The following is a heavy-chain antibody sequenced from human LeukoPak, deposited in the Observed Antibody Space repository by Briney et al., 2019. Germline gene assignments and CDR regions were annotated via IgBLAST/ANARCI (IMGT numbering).Heavy chain of an antibody. CDR2: IYYSGST. CDR1: GGSISSSSYY. CDR3: ARQDYDILTGYSDYFDY. D-gene: IGHD3-9*01. V-gene: IGHV4-39*01. J-gene: IGHJ4*02. Sequence: SETLSLTCTVSGGSISSSSYYCGWIRQPPGNGLEWIGSIYYSGSTYYNPSLKSRVTISVDTAKNQFSLKLSSVTAADTAVYYCARQDYDILTGYSDYFDYWGQGTLVTVSS.